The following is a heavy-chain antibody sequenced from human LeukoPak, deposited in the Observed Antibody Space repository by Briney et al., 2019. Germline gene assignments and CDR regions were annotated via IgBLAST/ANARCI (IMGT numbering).Heavy chain of an antibody. D-gene: IGHD6-19*01. CDR1: GFTFSSYW. CDR2: ISSSSSYI. J-gene: IGHJ6*02. CDR3: ARDQASGWPFYGMDV. Sequence: GGSLRLSCAASGFTFSSYWMSWVRQAPGKGLEWVSSISSSSSYIYYADSVKGRFTISRDNAKNSLYLQMSSLRAEDTAVYYCARDQASGWPFYGMDVWGQGTTVTVSS. V-gene: IGHV3-21*01.